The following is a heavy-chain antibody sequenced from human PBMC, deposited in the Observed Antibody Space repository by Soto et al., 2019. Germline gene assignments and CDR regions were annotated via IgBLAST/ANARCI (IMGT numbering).Heavy chain of an antibody. CDR1: GGTFSSYA. CDR2: IIPIFGTA. D-gene: IGHD4-4*01. V-gene: IGHV1-69*12. J-gene: IGHJ6*02. CDR3: ASPTVGYYNGMDV. Sequence: QVQLVQSGAEVKKPGSSVKVSCKASGGTFSSYAISWVRQAPGLGLEWMGGIIPIFGTADYAQKFRGRVTITADESTSTGYMELSSLRSEDTAVYYCASPTVGYYNGMDVWGQGTTVTVSS.